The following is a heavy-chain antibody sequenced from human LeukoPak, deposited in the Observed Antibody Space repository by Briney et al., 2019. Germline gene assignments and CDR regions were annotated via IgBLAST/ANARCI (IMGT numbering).Heavy chain of an antibody. CDR1: GGSISSYY. CDR2: IYTSGST. D-gene: IGHD5-18*01. J-gene: IGHJ6*02. V-gene: IGHV4-4*07. Sequence: SETLSLTCTVSGGSISSYYWSWIRQPPGKGLEWIGRIYTSGSTNYNPSLKSRVTMSVDTSKNQFSLKLSSVTAADTAVYYCARELAEIQLWLRRPGSDYYYYGMDVWGQGTTVTVSS. CDR3: ARELAEIQLWLRRPGSDYYYYGMDV.